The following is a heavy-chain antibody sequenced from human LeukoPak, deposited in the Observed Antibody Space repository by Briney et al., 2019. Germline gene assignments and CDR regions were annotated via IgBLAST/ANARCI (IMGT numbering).Heavy chain of an antibody. CDR2: ISAYNGNT. J-gene: IGHJ5*02. Sequence: GASVRVSCKASGGTFSDYGISWVRQAPGQGLEWMGWISAYNGNTNYAQKLQGRVTMTTDTSTSTAYMELRSLRSDDTAVYYCARVLDWGYYDSSGNNWFDPWGQGTLVTVSS. D-gene: IGHD3-22*01. CDR3: ARVLDWGYYDSSGNNWFDP. CDR1: GGTFSDYG. V-gene: IGHV1-18*01.